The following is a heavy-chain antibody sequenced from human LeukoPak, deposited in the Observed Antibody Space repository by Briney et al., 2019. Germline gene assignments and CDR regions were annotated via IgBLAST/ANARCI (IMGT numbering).Heavy chain of an antibody. Sequence: SQTLSLTCTVSGGSISGHHWTWIRQPPGKGLEWIGYIYTSGSTNYNPSLKSRVTISVDTSKNQFSLKLSSVTAADTAVYYCARFLWWQGENWSDPWGQGTLVTVSS. D-gene: IGHD4/OR15-4a*01. V-gene: IGHV4-4*09. CDR2: IYTSGST. CDR1: GGSISGHH. J-gene: IGHJ5*02. CDR3: ARFLWWQGENWSDP.